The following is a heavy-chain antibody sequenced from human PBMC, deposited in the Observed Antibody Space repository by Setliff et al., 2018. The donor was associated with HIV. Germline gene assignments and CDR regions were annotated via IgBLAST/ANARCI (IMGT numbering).Heavy chain of an antibody. CDR3: ARVPYRSAWFSGGHDAFDV. CDR2: ISGYNGNT. J-gene: IGHJ3*01. V-gene: IGHV1-18*01. D-gene: IGHD6-19*01. Sequence: ASVKAPCKAPGYTFSSYGISWVRQAPGQGLEWMGWISGYNGNTKYVQKLQGRVTMTTDTSTRTVYMELRSLRHDDTAEYFCARVPYRSAWFSGGHDAFDVWGQGTMVTVSS. CDR1: GYTFSSYG.